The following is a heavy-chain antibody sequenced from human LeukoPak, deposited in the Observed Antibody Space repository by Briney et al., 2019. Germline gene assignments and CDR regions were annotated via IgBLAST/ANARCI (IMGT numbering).Heavy chain of an antibody. CDR2: MNPNSGNT. V-gene: IGHV1-8*03. J-gene: IGHJ6*03. CDR3: ARGRTTGASYYDFWSGYYSYYYYYMDV. D-gene: IGHD3-3*01. Sequence: ASVKVSCKASGYTFTSYDINWVRQATGQGLEWMGWMNPNSGNTGYAQKLQGRVTITRNTSISTAYMELSSLSSEDTAVYYCARGRTTGASYYDFWSGYYSYYYYYMDVWGKGTTVTVSS. CDR1: GYTFTSYD.